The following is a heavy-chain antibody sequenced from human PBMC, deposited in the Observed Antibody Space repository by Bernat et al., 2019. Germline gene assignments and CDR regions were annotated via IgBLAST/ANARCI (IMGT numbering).Heavy chain of an antibody. J-gene: IGHJ4*02. D-gene: IGHD1-1*01. Sequence: QVQLQESGPGLVKPSETLSLTCTVSGSSVSSNSYYWNWIRQPPGKGLEWIGYIYYSGGTNYNPSLKSRVTISVDASKNQFSLKLSSVTAADTAVYYCARGTTRLSPDYWGQGTLVTVSS. CDR1: GSSVSSNSYY. CDR3: ARGTTRLSPDY. V-gene: IGHV4-61*01. CDR2: IYYSGGT.